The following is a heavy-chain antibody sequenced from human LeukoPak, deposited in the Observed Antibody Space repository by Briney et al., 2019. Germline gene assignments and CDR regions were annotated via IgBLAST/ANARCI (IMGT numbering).Heavy chain of an antibody. Sequence: GESLKISCKGSGYSFTSYWIGWVRQMPGKGLEWMGIIYPGDSGTRYSPSFQGQVTISADKSISTAYLQWSSLKASDTAMYYCARHRLTMVRGEQFYYMDVWGKGTTVTISS. CDR1: GYSFTSYW. CDR3: ARHRLTMVRGEQFYYMDV. D-gene: IGHD3-10*01. V-gene: IGHV5-51*01. CDR2: IYPGDSGT. J-gene: IGHJ6*03.